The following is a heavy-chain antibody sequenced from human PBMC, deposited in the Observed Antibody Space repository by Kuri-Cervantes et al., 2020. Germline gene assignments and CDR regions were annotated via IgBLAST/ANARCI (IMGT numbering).Heavy chain of an antibody. CDR2: IKSKTDGGTT. D-gene: IGHD6-13*01. V-gene: IGHV3-15*01. J-gene: IGHJ6*03. CDR1: GFTFSSYA. CDR3: TTDVPSYSSSWYVTYYYYYMDV. Sequence: GGSLRLSCAASGFTFSSYAMHWVRQAPGKGLEWVGRIKSKTDGGTTDYAAPVKGRFTISRDDSKNTLYLQMNSLKTEDTAVYYCTTDVPSYSSSWYVTYYYYYMDVWGKGTTVTVSS.